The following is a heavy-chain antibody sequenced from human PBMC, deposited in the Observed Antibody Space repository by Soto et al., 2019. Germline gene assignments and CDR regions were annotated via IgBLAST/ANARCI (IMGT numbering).Heavy chain of an antibody. J-gene: IGHJ6*02. CDR3: ARDVGEQWLQGYYYYYGMDV. Sequence: SETLSLTCTVSGGSISSGDYYWSWIRRPPGKGLEWIGYIYYSGSNYYNPSLKSRVTISVDTSKNQFSLKLSSVTAADTAVYYCARDVGEQWLQGYYYYYGMDVWGQGTTVTVSS. CDR1: GGSISSGDYY. V-gene: IGHV4-30-4*01. CDR2: IYYSGSN. D-gene: IGHD6-19*01.